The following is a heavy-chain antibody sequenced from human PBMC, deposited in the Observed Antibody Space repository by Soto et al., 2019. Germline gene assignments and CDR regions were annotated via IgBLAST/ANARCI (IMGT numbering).Heavy chain of an antibody. CDR2: INPNSGGT. J-gene: IGHJ4*02. D-gene: IGHD6-19*01. V-gene: IGHV1-2*04. CDR1: GYSFTDYY. CDR3: ARSGSGWTIHYFDY. Sequence: ASVKVSCKASGYSFTDYYMHWVRQAPGQGLEWMGWINPNSGGTNYAQKFQGWVTMTRDTSISTAYMELSRLRSDDTAVYYCARSGSGWTIHYFDYWGQGTLVTVSS.